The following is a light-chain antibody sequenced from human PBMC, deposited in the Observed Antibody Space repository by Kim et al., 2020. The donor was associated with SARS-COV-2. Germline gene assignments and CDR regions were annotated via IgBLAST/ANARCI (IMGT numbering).Light chain of an antibody. V-gene: IGLV3-19*01. CDR1: SLRNYY. J-gene: IGLJ1*01. Sequence: SSELTQDPAVSVALGQTVRITCQGDSLRNYYASWYQQRPGQAPVLVIYGKYNRPSGIPDRFSGSSSVNTASLTITGDQAEDEADYYCHSRDTSDNHPVFG. CDR2: GKY. CDR3: HSRDTSDNHPV.